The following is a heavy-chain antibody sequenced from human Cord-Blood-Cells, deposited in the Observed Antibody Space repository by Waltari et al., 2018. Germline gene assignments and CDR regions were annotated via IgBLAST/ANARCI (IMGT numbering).Heavy chain of an antibody. J-gene: IGHJ6*03. CDR3: ARGAAMVTNYYYYYMDV. V-gene: IGHV4-34*01. D-gene: IGHD5-18*01. CDR2: INHSGST. CDR1: GGSFSGHY. Sequence: QVQLQQWGAGLLKPSETLSLTCAVYGGSFSGHYWSWIRQPPGKGLEWIGEINHSGSTNYNPSLKSRVTISVDTSKNQFSLKLSSVTAADTAVYYCARGAAMVTNYYYYYMDVWGKGTTVTVSS.